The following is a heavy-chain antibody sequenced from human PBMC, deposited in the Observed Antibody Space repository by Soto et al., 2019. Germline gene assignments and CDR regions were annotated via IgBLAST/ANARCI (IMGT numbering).Heavy chain of an antibody. CDR1: GGSISSYH. V-gene: IGHV4-59*01. Sequence: SXTLSLTCTVSGGSISSYHWSCIRQPPFKGLEWIGYIYYSGSTNYNPSLKSRVTISVDTSKNQFSLKLSSVTAADTAVYYCARGAVVTPYYYYYGMDVWGQGTTVTVSS. CDR2: IYYSGST. CDR3: ARGAVVTPYYYYYGMDV. D-gene: IGHD2-21*02. J-gene: IGHJ6*02.